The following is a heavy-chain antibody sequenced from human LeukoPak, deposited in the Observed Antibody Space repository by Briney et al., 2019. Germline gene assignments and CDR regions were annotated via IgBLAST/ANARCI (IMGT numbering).Heavy chain of an antibody. Sequence: GGSLRLSCAASGFTFNDYYMSWIRQAPGKGLEWLSYINIGGTNTHYADSVKGRFTISRDNAKKSLYLEMNNLRAEDTAVYYCAREVTIDYWGQGTLVTVSS. J-gene: IGHJ4*02. D-gene: IGHD4-17*01. V-gene: IGHV3-11*04. CDR2: INIGGTNT. CDR3: AREVTIDY. CDR1: GFTFNDYY.